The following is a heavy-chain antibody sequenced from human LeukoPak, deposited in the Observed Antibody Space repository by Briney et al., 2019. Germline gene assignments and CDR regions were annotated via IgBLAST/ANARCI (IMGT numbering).Heavy chain of an antibody. D-gene: IGHD3-22*01. J-gene: IGHJ4*02. V-gene: IGHV4-34*01. CDR1: GGSFSGYY. Sequence: SETLSLTCAVYGGSFSGYYWSWIRQPPGKGLEWIGEINHSGSTNYNPSLKSRVTISVDTSKNQFSLKLSSVTAADTAVYYCARADSSGYYSYYFDYWGQGTLVTVSS. CDR2: INHSGST. CDR3: ARADSSGYYSYYFDY.